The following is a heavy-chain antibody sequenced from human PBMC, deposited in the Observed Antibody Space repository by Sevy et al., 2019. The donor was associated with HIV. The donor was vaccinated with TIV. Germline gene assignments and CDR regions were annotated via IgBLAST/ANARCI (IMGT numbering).Heavy chain of an antibody. V-gene: IGHV3-21*01. Sequence: GGSLRLSCAASGFTFSSYSMNWVRQAPGKGLEWVSSISSGSTYIYYVDSVKGRFTISRDNAKNSLYLQMNSLRAEETAVYYCASDRGVGTSSYGMDVWGQGTTVTVSS. CDR3: ASDRGVGTSSYGMDV. CDR2: ISSGSTYI. J-gene: IGHJ6*02. D-gene: IGHD1-26*01. CDR1: GFTFSSYS.